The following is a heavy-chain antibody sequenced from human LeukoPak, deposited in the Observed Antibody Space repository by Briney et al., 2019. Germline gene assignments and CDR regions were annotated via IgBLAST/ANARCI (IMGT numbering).Heavy chain of an antibody. CDR3: AKDQLAYSGYDTLFDY. Sequence: GRSLRLSCAASGFTFNSYAIYWVRRAPGKGLEWVAVISYDGSNKYYAESVKGRFTISRDNSKNTLYLQLNSLRPDDTAVYYCAKDQLAYSGYDTLFDYWGQGTLVTVSS. CDR1: GFTFNSYA. D-gene: IGHD5-12*01. V-gene: IGHV3-30*04. J-gene: IGHJ4*02. CDR2: ISYDGSNK.